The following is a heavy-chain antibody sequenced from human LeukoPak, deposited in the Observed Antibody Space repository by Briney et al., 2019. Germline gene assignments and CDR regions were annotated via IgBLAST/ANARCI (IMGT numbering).Heavy chain of an antibody. J-gene: IGHJ6*02. Sequence: GESLKISCKGSGYSFTTYWIGWVRQMPGKGLEWMGIIYPGDSDTRYSPSFQGQVTISADKSTNTAYLQWSSLKASDTAMYYCARDRHDSSGYFSPVYYYYGMDVWGQGTTVTVSS. CDR3: ARDRHDSSGYFSPVYYYYGMDV. CDR2: IYPGDSDT. CDR1: GYSFTTYW. V-gene: IGHV5-51*01. D-gene: IGHD3-22*01.